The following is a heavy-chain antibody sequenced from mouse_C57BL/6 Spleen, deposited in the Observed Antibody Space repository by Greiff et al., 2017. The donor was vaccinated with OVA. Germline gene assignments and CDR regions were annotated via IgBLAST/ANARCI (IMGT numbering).Heavy chain of an antibody. CDR1: GYTFTDYN. Sequence: EVQRVESGPELVKPGASVKIPCKASGYTFTDYNMDWVKQSHGKSLEWIGDINPNNGGTIYNQKFKGKATLTVDKSSSTAYMELRSLTSEDTAVYYCAREGGIYYGYDDYAMDYWGQGTSVTVSS. V-gene: IGHV1-18*01. CDR2: INPNNGGT. CDR3: AREGGIYYGYDDYAMDY. J-gene: IGHJ4*01. D-gene: IGHD2-2*01.